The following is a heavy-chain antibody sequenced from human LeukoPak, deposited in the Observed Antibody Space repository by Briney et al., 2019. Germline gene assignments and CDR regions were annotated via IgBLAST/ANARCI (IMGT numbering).Heavy chain of an antibody. CDR2: IWFDGTNK. V-gene: IGHV3-33*06. J-gene: IGHJ4*02. CDR1: GFTFSNYA. CDR3: AKARGSGWHDPWYLDY. D-gene: IGHD6-19*01. Sequence: GRSLRLSCAASGFTFSNYAMHWVRQAPGTGLELVAVIWFDGTNKYYGDSVRGRFTISRDNSKNRLYLQMNSLRAEDTAVYYCAKARGSGWHDPWYLDYWAREPWSPSPQ.